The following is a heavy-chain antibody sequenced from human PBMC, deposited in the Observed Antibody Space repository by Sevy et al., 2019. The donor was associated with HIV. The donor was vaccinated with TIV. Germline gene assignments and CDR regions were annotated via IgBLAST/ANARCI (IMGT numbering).Heavy chain of an antibody. J-gene: IGHJ6*02. CDR3: TRSGGYSDYGMDV. Sequence: GGSLRLSCAASGFTFITYDIHWVRHVTGKGLEWVSGVGPAGDTFYPGSVKGRFTISRENAKNSLYLQMNNLRAGDTAVYYCTRSGGYSDYGMDVWGQGTTVTVSS. CDR1: GFTFITYD. CDR2: VGPAGDT. V-gene: IGHV3-13*01. D-gene: IGHD5-12*01.